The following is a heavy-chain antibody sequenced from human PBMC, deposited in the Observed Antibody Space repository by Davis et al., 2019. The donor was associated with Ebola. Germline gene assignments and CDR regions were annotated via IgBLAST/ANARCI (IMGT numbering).Heavy chain of an antibody. V-gene: IGHV1-2*06. CDR1: GYTFTGYY. CDR3: ARVEHIVVVTAIPFDY. Sequence: AASVKVSCKASGYTFTGYYMHWVRQAPGQGLEWMGRINPNSGGTNYAQKFQGRVTMTRDTSISTAYMELSRLRSDDTAVYYCARVEHIVVVTAIPFDYWGQGTLVTVSS. CDR2: INPNSGGT. J-gene: IGHJ4*02. D-gene: IGHD2-21*02.